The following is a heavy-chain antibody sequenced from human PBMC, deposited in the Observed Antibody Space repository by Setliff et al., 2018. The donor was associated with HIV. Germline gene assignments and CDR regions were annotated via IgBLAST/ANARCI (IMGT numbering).Heavy chain of an antibody. CDR3: ARVGFIGNYDNSGYLDY. CDR1: GGAFISHT. CDR2: IIPILGIP. J-gene: IGHJ4*02. D-gene: IGHD3-22*01. V-gene: IGHV1-69*02. Sequence: GASVKVSCKASGGAFISHTFTWVRQAPGQGLEWMGRIIPILGIPNYAQNFQGRLTISADKSTTTAHMDLRSLRSDDTAVYYCARVGFIGNYDNSGYLDYWGQGTLVTVSS.